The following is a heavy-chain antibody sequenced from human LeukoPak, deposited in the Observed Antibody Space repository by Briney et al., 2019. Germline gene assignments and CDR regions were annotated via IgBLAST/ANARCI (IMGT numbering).Heavy chain of an antibody. CDR1: GYTFTSYA. Sequence: GASVKVSCKASGYTFTSYAMHWVRQAPGQRLEWMGWINAGNGNTKYSQKFQGRVTITRDTSARTAYMEMTSLRSEDTAVYYCAAQDCSGDCSPDYWGQGTLVTVSS. CDR3: AAQDCSGDCSPDY. V-gene: IGHV1-3*01. CDR2: INAGNGNT. D-gene: IGHD2-21*02. J-gene: IGHJ4*02.